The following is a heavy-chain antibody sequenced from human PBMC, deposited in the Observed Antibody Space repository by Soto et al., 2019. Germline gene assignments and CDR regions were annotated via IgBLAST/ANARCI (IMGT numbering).Heavy chain of an antibody. CDR2: ISTYNGNT. D-gene: IGHD3-10*01. Sequence: QVQLVQSAAEVKKPGASVKVSCRTSGYSFSTYGISWVRQAPGQGLEWMAWISTYNGNTKYAQKFQGRVTMTTDTSTSTGYMELRSLRSDDTAVYYCARTHHYGSGIYLPWGWFDPWCQGTLVIVSS. J-gene: IGHJ5*02. V-gene: IGHV1-18*01. CDR1: GYSFSTYG. CDR3: ARTHHYGSGIYLPWGWFDP.